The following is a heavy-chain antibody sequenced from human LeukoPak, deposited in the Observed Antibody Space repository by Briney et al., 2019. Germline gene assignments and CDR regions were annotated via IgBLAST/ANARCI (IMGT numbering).Heavy chain of an antibody. D-gene: IGHD2-15*01. CDR3: AKDRRGSCNAGSCYCCDY. J-gene: IGHJ4*02. V-gene: IGHV3-30*02. CDR1: GFTFSSYE. CDR2: IRFDGSDE. Sequence: GGSLRLSCVASGFTFSSYEMNWVRQAPGKGLEWVAFIRFDGSDEHYADSVKGRFTISRDNSKNTLYLQMNSLRAEDTAVYYCAKDRRGSCNAGSCYCCDYWGRGALVTVSS.